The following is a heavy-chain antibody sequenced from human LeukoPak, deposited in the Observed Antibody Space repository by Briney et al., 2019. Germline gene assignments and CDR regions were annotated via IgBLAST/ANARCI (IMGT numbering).Heavy chain of an antibody. CDR1: GYSFSRYW. V-gene: IGHV5-51*01. CDR2: IYPGDSDT. J-gene: IGHJ4*02. D-gene: IGHD6-6*01. Sequence: KDGESLKISCKGSGYSFSRYWIGWVRQMPGKGLEWMGIIYPGDSDTRYSPSFQGQVTISADKSINTAYLQWSSLKASDTAMYYCARPESTAARRIDYWGQGTLVTVSS. CDR3: ARPESTAARRIDY.